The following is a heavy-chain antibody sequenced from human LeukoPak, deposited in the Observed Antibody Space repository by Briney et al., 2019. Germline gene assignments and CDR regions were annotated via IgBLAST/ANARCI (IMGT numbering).Heavy chain of an antibody. CDR2: ISAYNGNT. J-gene: IGHJ3*02. CDR1: GYAFTSYG. CDR3: ATEGGFEPSWAFDI. Sequence: GASVKVSCKASGYAFTSYGISWVRLAPGQGLEWMGWISAYNGNTNYAQKLQGRVTMTTDTSTSTAYMELRSLRSDDTAVYYCATEGGFEPSWAFDIWGQGTMVTVSS. V-gene: IGHV1-18*01. D-gene: IGHD2-15*01.